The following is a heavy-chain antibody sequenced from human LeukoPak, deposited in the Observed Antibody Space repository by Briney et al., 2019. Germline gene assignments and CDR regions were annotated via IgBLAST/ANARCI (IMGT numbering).Heavy chain of an antibody. CDR1: GFTFSSYA. Sequence: GGSLRLSCAASGFTFSSYAMSWVRQAPGKGLEWASAISGSGGSTYYADSVKGRFTISRDNSKNTLYLQMNSLRAEDTAVYYCAKFVLLWFGDPTGGFDYWGQGTLVTVSS. J-gene: IGHJ4*02. CDR3: AKFVLLWFGDPTGGFDY. CDR2: ISGSGGST. V-gene: IGHV3-23*01. D-gene: IGHD3-10*01.